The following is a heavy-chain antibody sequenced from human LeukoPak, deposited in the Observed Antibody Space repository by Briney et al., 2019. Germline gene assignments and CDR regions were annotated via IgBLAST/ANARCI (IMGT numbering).Heavy chain of an antibody. CDR3: ARGGVYYGSGSYPLDY. V-gene: IGHV3-48*03. Sequence: GESLTLSCAASGFTFNSYELNWVRQAPAKGLPWVSYISSSGSTIFYADSVKGRFTISRDNAKNSLYLRMNSLRAEDTAVYYCARGGVYYGSGSYPLDYWGQGTVVTVSS. CDR1: GFTFNSYE. D-gene: IGHD3-10*01. CDR2: ISSSGSTI. J-gene: IGHJ4*02.